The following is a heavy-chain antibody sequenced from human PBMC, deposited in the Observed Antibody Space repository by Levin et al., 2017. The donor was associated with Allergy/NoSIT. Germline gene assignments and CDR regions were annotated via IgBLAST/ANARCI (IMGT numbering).Heavy chain of an antibody. D-gene: IGHD3-3*01. CDR1: GFTFSSYS. J-gene: IGHJ6*02. CDR2: ISSSSSYI. V-gene: IGHV3-21*01. CDR3: ARDLRGVFWGGNNYYYGMDV. Sequence: GGSLRLSCAASGFTFSSYSMNWVRQAPGKGLEWVSSISSSSSYIYYADSVKGRFTISRDNAKNSLYLQMNSLRAEDTAVYYCARDLRGVFWGGNNYYYGMDVWGQGTTVTVSS.